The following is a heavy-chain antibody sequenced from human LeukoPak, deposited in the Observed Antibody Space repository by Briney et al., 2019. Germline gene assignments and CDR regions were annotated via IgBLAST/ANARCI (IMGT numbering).Heavy chain of an antibody. D-gene: IGHD3-10*01. CDR1: GGSFSGYY. J-gene: IGHJ4*02. Sequence: SETLSLTCAVYGGSFSGYYWSWIRQPPGKGLEWIGYIYYSGSTYYNPSLKSRVTISVDTSKNQFSLKLSSVTAADTAVYYCAREKTSAGYYFDYWGQGTLVTVSS. CDR3: AREKTSAGYYFDY. V-gene: IGHV4-30-4*08. CDR2: IYYSGST.